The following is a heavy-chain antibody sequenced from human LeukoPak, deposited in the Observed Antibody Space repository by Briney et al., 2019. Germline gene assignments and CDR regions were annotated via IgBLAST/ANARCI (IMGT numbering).Heavy chain of an antibody. CDR3: ARAGPRYFDWLGY. J-gene: IGHJ4*02. CDR2: INHSGST. CDR1: GGSFSGYY. D-gene: IGHD3-9*01. V-gene: IGHV4-34*01. Sequence: SETLSLTCAVYGGSFSGYYWSWIRQPPGKGLEWIGEINHSGSTNYNPSLKSRVTISVDTSKNQFSLKLSSVTAADTAVYYCARAGPRYFDWLGYWGQGTLVTVSS.